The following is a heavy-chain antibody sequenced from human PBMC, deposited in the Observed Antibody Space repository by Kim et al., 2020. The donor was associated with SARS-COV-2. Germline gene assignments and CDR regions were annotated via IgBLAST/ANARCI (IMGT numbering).Heavy chain of an antibody. V-gene: IGHV3-23*01. CDR2: INGNGDAT. J-gene: IGHJ4*01. Sequence: GGSLRLSCVASGFTFINYAVSWVRQAPGKGLEWVSGINGNGDATYYADSVKGRFTISRDNPKNTVYLQINSLRAEDTAVYYCAKDRPRDPAAACPEDFD. CDR1: GFTFINYA. CDR3: AKDRPRDPAAACPEDFD. D-gene: IGHD6-6*01.